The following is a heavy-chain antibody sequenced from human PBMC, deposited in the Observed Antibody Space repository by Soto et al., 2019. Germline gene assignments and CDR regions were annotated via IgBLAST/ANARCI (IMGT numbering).Heavy chain of an antibody. D-gene: IGHD6-13*01. CDR1: GFTFSSYA. Sequence: EVQLLESGGGLVQPGGSLRLSCAASGFTFSSYAMSWVRQAPGKGLEWVSAISGSGGSTYYADSVKGRFTISRDNSKNTLYLQMNSLRADDTAVYYCAKAGGQQLVNWYFDLWGRGTLVTVSS. CDR2: ISGSGGST. V-gene: IGHV3-23*01. CDR3: AKAGGQQLVNWYFDL. J-gene: IGHJ2*01.